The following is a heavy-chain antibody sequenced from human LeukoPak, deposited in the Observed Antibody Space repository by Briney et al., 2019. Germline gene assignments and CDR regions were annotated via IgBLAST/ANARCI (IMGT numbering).Heavy chain of an antibody. D-gene: IGHD3-10*01. V-gene: IGHV4-39*01. Sequence: SETLSLTCSVSGDSISSSGYYWGWIRQPPGKGLEWIGIIYYSGSTYYNPSLKSRVTISVDTSKNQFSLKLSTVTAADTAVYYCARNVDRAGVIRFDYWGQGTLVTVSS. CDR1: GDSISSSGYY. CDR3: ARNVDRAGVIRFDY. J-gene: IGHJ4*02. CDR2: IYYSGST.